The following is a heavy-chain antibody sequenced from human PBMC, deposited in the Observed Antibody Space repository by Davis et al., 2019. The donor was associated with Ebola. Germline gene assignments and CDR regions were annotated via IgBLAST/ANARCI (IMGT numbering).Heavy chain of an antibody. J-gene: IGHJ5*02. CDR3: AKDSAAAGINWFDP. CDR2: IWYVGSNK. D-gene: IGHD6-13*01. V-gene: IGHV3-33*06. CDR1: GFTFSSYG. Sequence: GESLKIPCAASGFTFSSYGMHWVRQAPGKGLEWVAVIWYVGSNKYYADSVKGRFTISRDNSKNTLYLQMNSLRAEDTAVYYCAKDSAAAGINWFDPWGQGTLVTVSS.